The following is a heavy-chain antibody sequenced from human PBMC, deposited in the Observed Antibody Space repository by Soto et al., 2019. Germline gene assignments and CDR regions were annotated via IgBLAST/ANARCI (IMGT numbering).Heavy chain of an antibody. CDR3: ARDEAGTLTFDP. J-gene: IGHJ5*02. D-gene: IGHD1-1*01. CDR1: GYTFTSYA. Sequence: RASVKVSCKASGYTFTSYAMHWVRQAPGQRLEWMGWINAGNGNTKYSQKFQGRVTITRDTSASTAYMELSSLRSEDTAVYYCARDEAGTLTFDPWGQGTLVTVSS. V-gene: IGHV1-3*01. CDR2: INAGNGNT.